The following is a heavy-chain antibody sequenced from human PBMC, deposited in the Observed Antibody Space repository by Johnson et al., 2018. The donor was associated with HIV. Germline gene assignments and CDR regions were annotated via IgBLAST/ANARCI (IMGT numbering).Heavy chain of an antibody. CDR1: GLTFSNYA. CDR3: AKDLYYDSSGYYYMTGGDGFDI. V-gene: IGHV3-64*01. D-gene: IGHD3-22*01. J-gene: IGHJ3*02. CDR2: ISSNGGST. Sequence: VHLVESGGGLVQPGGSLRLSCAASGLTFSNYAMHWVRQAPGKGLEYVSAISSNGGSTFFANSVKDRFTISRDNSKNTLYLQMGSLRPEDTAVYYCAKDLYYDSSGYYYMTGGDGFDIWGQGTMVTVSS.